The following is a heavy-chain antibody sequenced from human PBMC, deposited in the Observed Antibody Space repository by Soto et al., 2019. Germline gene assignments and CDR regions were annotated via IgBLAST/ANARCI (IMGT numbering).Heavy chain of an antibody. V-gene: IGHV3-33*01. J-gene: IGHJ5*02. CDR2: IWKDGNGY. CDR1: GFTFNNYG. D-gene: IGHD6-13*01. CDR3: ATVPWTAAAS. Sequence: LRLSCAASGFTFNNYGMHWVRQAPGKGLEWVAVIWKDGNGYYYANSVKGRFTISRDNSKNTLYLQMSSLTAEDTAVYYCATVPWTAAASWGQGTLVTVSS.